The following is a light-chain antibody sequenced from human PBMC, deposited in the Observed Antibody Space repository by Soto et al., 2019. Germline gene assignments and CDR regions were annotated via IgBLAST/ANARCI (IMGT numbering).Light chain of an antibody. CDR2: GAS. CDR1: QSVSSN. CDR3: QQYNNWPLT. J-gene: IGKJ4*01. Sequence: EIVMTKSPATLSASPGERATLSCRASQSVSSNLAWYQQKPGQAPGLLIYGASIRATGIPARFSGSGSGTEFTLTISSLQSDDFASYYCQQYNNWPLTFGGGTKVEIK. V-gene: IGKV3-15*01.